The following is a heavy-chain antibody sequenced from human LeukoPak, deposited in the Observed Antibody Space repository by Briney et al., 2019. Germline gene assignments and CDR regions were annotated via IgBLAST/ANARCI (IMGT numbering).Heavy chain of an antibody. V-gene: IGHV4-34*01. D-gene: IGHD3-9*01. J-gene: IGHJ3*02. CDR1: GGSFSGYY. CDR2: INHSGST. Sequence: SETLSLTCAVYGGSFSGYYWSWIRQPPGKGLEWIGEINHSGSTNYNPSLKSRVTISVDTSKNQFSLKLSSVTAADTAVYYCARGLTLLRYFDWLHDAFDIWGQGTMVTVSS. CDR3: ARGLTLLRYFDWLHDAFDI.